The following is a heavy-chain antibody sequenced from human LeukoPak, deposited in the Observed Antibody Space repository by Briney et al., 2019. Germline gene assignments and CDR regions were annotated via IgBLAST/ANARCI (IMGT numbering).Heavy chain of an antibody. CDR3: ARGRLSYYYDSRGWFDP. D-gene: IGHD3-22*01. CDR2: INHSGRT. V-gene: IGHV4-34*01. Sequence: PSSTMSFTCAADGGSFSGYYWSWIRQPPGPRREWLGEINHSGRTNYNPSLKSRVTISVDTSKNQFSLKLSSVTAADTAVYYCARGRLSYYYDSRGWFDPWGQGTLVTVSS. CDR1: GGSFSGYY. J-gene: IGHJ5*02.